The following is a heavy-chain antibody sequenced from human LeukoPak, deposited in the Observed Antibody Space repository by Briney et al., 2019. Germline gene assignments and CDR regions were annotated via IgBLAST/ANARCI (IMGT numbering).Heavy chain of an antibody. V-gene: IGHV5-51*01. CDR1: AYTFTNYW. CDR2: VYFDDSDV. D-gene: IGHD3-22*01. CDR3: ARGNYYDTSGPRAYFEH. J-gene: IGHJ1*01. Sequence: GESLKISCKGSAYTFTNYWIGWVRQVPGKCLEWMGIVYFDDSDVRYSPSFQGQVTISADKSVSTAYLQWSSLKASDTAIYYCARGNYYDTSGPRAYFEHWGQGTLVTVSS.